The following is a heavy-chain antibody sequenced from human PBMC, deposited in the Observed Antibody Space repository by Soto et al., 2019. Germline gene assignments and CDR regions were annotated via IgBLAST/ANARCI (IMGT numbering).Heavy chain of an antibody. D-gene: IGHD2-15*01. CDR3: ARGPDCSGGSCYRVAAY. J-gene: IGHJ4*02. V-gene: IGHV4-34*01. Sequence: SETLSLTCAVYGGSFSGYYWSWIRQPPGKGLEWIGEINHSGSTNYNPSPKSRVTISVDTSKNQFSLKLSSVTAADTAVYYCARGPDCSGGSCYRVAAYWGQGTLVTVSS. CDR2: INHSGST. CDR1: GGSFSGYY.